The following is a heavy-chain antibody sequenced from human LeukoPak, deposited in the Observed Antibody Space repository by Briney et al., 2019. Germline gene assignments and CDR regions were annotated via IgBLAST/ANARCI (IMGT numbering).Heavy chain of an antibody. Sequence: ASVKVSXKASGYTFTGYYMHWVRQAPGQGLEWMGRINPNSGGTKYAQKFQGRVTMTRDTSISTAYMELSRLRSDDTAVYYCARLYSYGYAVDYWGQGTLVTVSS. D-gene: IGHD5-18*01. V-gene: IGHV1-2*06. J-gene: IGHJ4*02. CDR3: ARLYSYGYAVDY. CDR1: GYTFTGYY. CDR2: INPNSGGT.